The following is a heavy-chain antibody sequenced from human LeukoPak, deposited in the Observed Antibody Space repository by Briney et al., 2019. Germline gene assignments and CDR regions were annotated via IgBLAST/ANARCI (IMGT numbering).Heavy chain of an antibody. V-gene: IGHV3-13*04. CDR3: AKDKSRGYGEPPTYFDY. Sequence: PGGSLTLSCSASGFTFSSCDMHWVRQATGKGLEWVSVIATGGGTYYSDSVKGRFTISRDNSKNTLYLQMNSLRAEDTAVYYCAKDKSRGYGEPPTYFDYWGQGTLVTVSS. J-gene: IGHJ4*02. CDR1: GFTFSSCD. CDR2: IATGGGT. D-gene: IGHD4-17*01.